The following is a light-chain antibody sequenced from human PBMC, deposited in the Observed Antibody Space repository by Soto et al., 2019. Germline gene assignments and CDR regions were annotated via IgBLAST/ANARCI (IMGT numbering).Light chain of an antibody. Sequence: KVMTQSHAALPVSPAQRAPLSSKASQSVSTTVAWYHQKPGQAPRLLVYGASTRATGIPAMFSGSGAGTDFTLTITSLQSEDVGVYVGQQYKGWPTTFGQGTQVEIK. CDR3: QQYKGWPTT. J-gene: IGKJ1*01. V-gene: IGKV3-15*01. CDR2: GAS. CDR1: QSVSTT.